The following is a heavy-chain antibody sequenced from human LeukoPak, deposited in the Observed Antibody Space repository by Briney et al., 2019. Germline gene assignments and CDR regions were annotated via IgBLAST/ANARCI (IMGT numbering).Heavy chain of an antibody. Sequence: AGGSLRLSCAASGFTFSSYEMNWVRQAPGKGLEWVSYISSSGSTIYYADSVKGRFTISRDNAKNSLYLQMNSLRAEDTAVYYCARDGLWFGEHFFDYWGQGTLVTVSS. J-gene: IGHJ4*02. CDR1: GFTFSSYE. V-gene: IGHV3-48*03. D-gene: IGHD3-10*01. CDR2: ISSSGSTI. CDR3: ARDGLWFGEHFFDY.